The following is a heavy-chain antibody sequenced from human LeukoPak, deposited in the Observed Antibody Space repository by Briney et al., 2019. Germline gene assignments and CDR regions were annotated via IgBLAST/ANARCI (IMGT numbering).Heavy chain of an antibody. D-gene: IGHD2-15*01. J-gene: IGHJ6*03. Sequence: SETLSLTCTVSGGSISSGGYYASWVRQPPGKGLGWLGYIYHGGSTYYNPSLKSRVTISVDRSKNQFSLKLSSVTAADTAVYYCASSLGPYCSGGSCPYYYYMDVWGKGTTVTVSS. CDR2: IYHGGST. CDR1: GGSISSGGYY. CDR3: ASSLGPYCSGGSCPYYYYMDV. V-gene: IGHV4-30-2*01.